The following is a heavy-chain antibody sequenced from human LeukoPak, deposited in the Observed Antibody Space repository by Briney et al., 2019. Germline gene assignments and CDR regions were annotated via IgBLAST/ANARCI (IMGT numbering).Heavy chain of an antibody. CDR1: GGSISSSSYY. CDR3: ARQRGREYYFDY. CDR2: IYYSGST. J-gene: IGHJ4*02. Sequence: PSETLSLTCTVSGGSISSSSYYWGWIRQPPGKGLEWIGSIYYSGSTYYNPSLKSRVTISVDTSKNQFSLKLSSVTAADTAVYYCARQRGREYYFDYWGQGTLVTVFS. D-gene: IGHD3-10*01. V-gene: IGHV4-39*01.